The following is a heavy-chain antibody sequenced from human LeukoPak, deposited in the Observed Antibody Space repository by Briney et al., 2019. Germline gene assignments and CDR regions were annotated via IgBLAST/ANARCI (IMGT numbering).Heavy chain of an antibody. V-gene: IGHV1-69*13. D-gene: IGHD2-2*01. Sequence: SVKVSCKASGYTFTSYGISWVRQAPGQGLEWMGGIIPIFGTANYAQKFQGRVTITADESTSTAYMELSSLRSEDTAVYYCARGDCSSTSCYARIFFGLNYYYYYGMDVWGQGTTVTVSS. CDR1: GYTFTSYG. CDR2: IIPIFGTA. CDR3: ARGDCSSTSCYARIFFGLNYYYYYGMDV. J-gene: IGHJ6*02.